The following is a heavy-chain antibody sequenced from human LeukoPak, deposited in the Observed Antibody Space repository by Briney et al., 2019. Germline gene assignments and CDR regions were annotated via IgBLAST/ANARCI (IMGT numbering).Heavy chain of an antibody. Sequence: GGSLRLSCAASGFTFSSYSMNWVRKAPGKGLEWVSSISSSSSYIYYADSVKGRFTSSRDNARNSLYLQINSLRAEDTAVYYCARDSYLFDYYDSSGYYPLFGYWGQGTLVTVSS. J-gene: IGHJ4*02. D-gene: IGHD3-22*01. CDR3: ARDSYLFDYYDSSGYYPLFGY. CDR1: GFTFSSYS. CDR2: ISSSSSYI. V-gene: IGHV3-21*01.